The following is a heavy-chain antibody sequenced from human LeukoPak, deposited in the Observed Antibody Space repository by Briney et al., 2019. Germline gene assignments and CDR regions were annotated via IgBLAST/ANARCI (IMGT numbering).Heavy chain of an antibody. Sequence: PSETLSLTCAVYGGSFSGYYWSWIRQPPGKGLEWIGEINHSGSTNYNPSLKSRVTISVDTSRNHFSLKLSCVTAADTAMSSCATPPHPRSSTSCYPYFQKWGPGTLVTASS. V-gene: IGHV4-34*01. D-gene: IGHD2-2*01. J-gene: IGHJ1*01. CDR2: INHSGST. CDR3: ATPPHPRSSTSCYPYFQK. CDR1: GGSFSGYY.